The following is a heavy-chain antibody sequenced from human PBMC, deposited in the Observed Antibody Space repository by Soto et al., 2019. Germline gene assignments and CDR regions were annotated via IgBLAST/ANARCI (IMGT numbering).Heavy chain of an antibody. V-gene: IGHV4-39*01. D-gene: IGHD1-26*01. CDR2: IYYSGST. Sequence: SEILSLTCTVSGGSISSSSYYWGWIRQPPGKGLEWIGSIYYSGSTYYNPSLKSRVTISVDTSKNQFSLKLSSVTAADTAVYYCARQFRGSYLNYWGQGTLVTVSS. CDR3: ARQFRGSYLNY. CDR1: GGSISSSSYY. J-gene: IGHJ4*02.